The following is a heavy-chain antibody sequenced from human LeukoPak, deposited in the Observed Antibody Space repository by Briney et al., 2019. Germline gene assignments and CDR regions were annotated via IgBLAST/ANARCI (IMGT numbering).Heavy chain of an antibody. V-gene: IGHV3-48*03. CDR1: GFTFSSYE. CDR3: ARTRGYSYGYDAFDI. Sequence: GGSLRLSCAASGFTFSSYEMNWVRQAPGKGLEWVSYISSSGSTIYYADSVKGRFTISRDNAKNSLYLQMNSLRAEDTAVYYCARTRGYSYGYDAFDIWGQGTMVTVSS. J-gene: IGHJ3*02. CDR2: ISSSGSTI. D-gene: IGHD5-18*01.